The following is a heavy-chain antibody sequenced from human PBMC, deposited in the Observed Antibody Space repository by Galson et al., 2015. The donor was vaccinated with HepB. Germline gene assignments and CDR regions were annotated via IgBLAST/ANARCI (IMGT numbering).Heavy chain of an antibody. J-gene: IGHJ6*02. Sequence: QSGAEVKKPGESLKISCKGSGYSFTSYWIGWVRQMPGKGLEWMGIIYPGDSDTRYSPSFQGQVTISADKSISTAYLQWSSLKASDTAMYYCARSAMVRGDYYYGMDVWGQGTTVTVSS. CDR1: GYSFTSYW. V-gene: IGHV5-51*01. D-gene: IGHD5-18*01. CDR3: ARSAMVRGDYYYGMDV. CDR2: IYPGDSDT.